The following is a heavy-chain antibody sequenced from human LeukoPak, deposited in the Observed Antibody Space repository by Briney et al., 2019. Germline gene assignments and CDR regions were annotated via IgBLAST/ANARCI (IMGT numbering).Heavy chain of an antibody. J-gene: IGHJ4*02. V-gene: IGHV4-34*01. CDR3: ARTRWLKSLFDY. CDR1: GVSFSGYY. Sequence: SETLSLTCVVYGVSFSGYYWSWIRQPPGKGLEWIGEINHSGSTNYNPSPKSRVTISVDTSKNQFSLKLRSVTAADTAVYYCARTRWLKSLFDYGGRGTLVTVSS. CDR2: INHSGST. D-gene: IGHD5-24*01.